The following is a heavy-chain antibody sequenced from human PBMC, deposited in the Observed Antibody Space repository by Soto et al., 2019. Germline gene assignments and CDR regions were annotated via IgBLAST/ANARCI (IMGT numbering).Heavy chain of an antibody. CDR3: AKGSYGLGSYYYYYMDV. D-gene: IGHD3-10*01. CDR2: VSWNSDRI. J-gene: IGHJ6*03. V-gene: IGHV3-9*01. CDR1: GFTFDDYA. Sequence: DVQLVESGGGLVQPGRSLRLSCAASGFTFDDYAMHWVRQAPGKGLEWVSGVSWNSDRIGYADSVKGRFTISRDNAKNSVYLQMNSLRTEDTALYYCAKGSYGLGSYYYYYMDVWGNGTTVTVSS.